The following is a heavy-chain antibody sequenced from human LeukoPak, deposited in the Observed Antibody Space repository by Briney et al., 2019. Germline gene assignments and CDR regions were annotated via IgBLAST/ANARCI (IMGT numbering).Heavy chain of an antibody. V-gene: IGHV3-30*18. J-gene: IGHJ6*02. CDR2: ISYDGSNE. CDR3: AKDQHYDSNSLDV. D-gene: IGHD3-22*01. Sequence: LPGGSLRLSCAASGFSFRTFGMHWVRQAPGKGLEWVAIISYDGSNEAYADSVKGRFSISRDNSKNTLYLQMNSLRPEDTAVYYCAKDQHYDSNSLDVWGPGTTVTVSS. CDR1: GFSFRTFG.